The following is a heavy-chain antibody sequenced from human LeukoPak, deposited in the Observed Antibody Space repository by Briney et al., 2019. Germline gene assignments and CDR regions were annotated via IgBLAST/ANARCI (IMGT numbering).Heavy chain of an antibody. CDR1: GGSISYYY. Sequence: SETLSLTCTVSGGSISYYYWNWIRQPAGKGLEWIGRIYTSGRTYYNPSLKSRVSMSVDTSKNQFSLKLSSVTAADTAVYYCARLSTATTSFDYWGQGTLVTVSS. CDR3: ARLSTATTSFDY. J-gene: IGHJ4*02. D-gene: IGHD4-11*01. V-gene: IGHV4-4*07. CDR2: IYTSGRT.